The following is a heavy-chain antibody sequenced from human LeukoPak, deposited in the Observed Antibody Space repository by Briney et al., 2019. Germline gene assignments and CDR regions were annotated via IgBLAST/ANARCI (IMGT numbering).Heavy chain of an antibody. Sequence: PGGSLRLSCAASGFTFSSYGMHWVRQAPGKGLEWVAVIWYDGSNKYYADSVKGRFTISRDNSKNTLYLQMNSLRAEDTAVDYCASGGSGSYYWGQGPLVTVSS. J-gene: IGHJ4*02. CDR3: ASGGSGSYY. CDR2: IWYDGSNK. V-gene: IGHV3-33*01. CDR1: GFTFSSYG. D-gene: IGHD1-26*01.